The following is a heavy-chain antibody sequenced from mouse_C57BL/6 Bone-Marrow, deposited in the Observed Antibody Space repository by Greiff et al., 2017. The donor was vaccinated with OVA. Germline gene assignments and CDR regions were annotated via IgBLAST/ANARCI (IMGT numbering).Heavy chain of an antibody. CDR2: IYPRSGNT. Sequence: VQRVESGAELARPGASVKLSCKASGYTFTSYGISWVKQRTGQGLEWIGEIYPRSGNTYYNEKFKGKATLTADKSSSTAYMELRSLTSEDSAVYFCARDYGSSLGFAYWGQGTLVTVSA. CDR3: ARDYGSSLGFAY. V-gene: IGHV1-81*01. CDR1: GYTFTSYG. J-gene: IGHJ3*01. D-gene: IGHD1-1*01.